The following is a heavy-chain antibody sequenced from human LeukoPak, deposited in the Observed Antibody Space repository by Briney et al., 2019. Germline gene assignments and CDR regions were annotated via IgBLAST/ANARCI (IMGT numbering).Heavy chain of an antibody. J-gene: IGHJ3*01. CDR2: TYYRSKWYY. CDR3: ARGFALDF. V-gene: IGHV6-1*01. CDR1: GDTVSSNSAA. Sequence: SQTLSLTCDISGDTVSSNSAAWNWIRQSPSRDLEWLGRTYYRSKWYYDYAVSVKSRITISPDTSKNQFSLQLNSVTADDTAVYYCARGFALDFWGQGTMATVSS.